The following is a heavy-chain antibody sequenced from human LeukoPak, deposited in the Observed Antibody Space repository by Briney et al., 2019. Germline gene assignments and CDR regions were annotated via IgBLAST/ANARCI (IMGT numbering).Heavy chain of an antibody. D-gene: IGHD6-6*01. V-gene: IGHV4-4*07. Sequence: PSETLSLTCTVSGGSITSYYWNWIRQPAGRGLEWIGRMHTSGSTNYNPSLKSRVTMSVDTSKNQLSLKLTSVTAADTAVYYCARGVAPRRFDYWGQGTLVTVSS. CDR1: GGSITSYY. CDR3: ARGVAPRRFDY. CDR2: MHTSGST. J-gene: IGHJ4*02.